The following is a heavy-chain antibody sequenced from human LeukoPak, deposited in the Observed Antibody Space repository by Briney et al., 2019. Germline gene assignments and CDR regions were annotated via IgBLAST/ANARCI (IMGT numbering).Heavy chain of an antibody. V-gene: IGHV1-69*05. Sequence: SVKVSCKASGGTFTSYAISWVRHAPGQGNEWMGGIIPIFGTANYAQKFQGRVTITTDESTSTAYMELSSLRSEDTAVYYCALGETIGYFVDYWGQGTLVTVSS. CDR2: IIPIFGTA. D-gene: IGHD3-10*01. J-gene: IGHJ4*02. CDR1: GGTFTSYA. CDR3: ALGETIGYFVDY.